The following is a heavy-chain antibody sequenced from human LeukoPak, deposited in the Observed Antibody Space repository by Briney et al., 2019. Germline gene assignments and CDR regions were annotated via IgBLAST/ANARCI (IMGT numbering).Heavy chain of an antibody. CDR3: ARDHMVRGVTAQFDY. J-gene: IGHJ4*02. Sequence: GASVKVSCKASGYTFGTHWMHWVRQAPGQGLEWMGIINPSGDFRSYAQKFQGRITVTRDMSTRTVYMELSSLRSEDTAVYYCARDHMVRGVTAQFDYWGQGTLVTVSS. V-gene: IGHV1-46*01. CDR1: GYTFGTHW. CDR2: INPSGDFR. D-gene: IGHD3-10*01.